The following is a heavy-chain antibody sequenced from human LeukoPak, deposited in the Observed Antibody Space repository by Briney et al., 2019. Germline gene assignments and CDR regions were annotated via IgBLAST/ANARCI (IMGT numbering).Heavy chain of an antibody. V-gene: IGHV4-31*03. CDR1: GGSISSGGYY. CDR3: ARGYGSRGSHFDY. CDR2: IYYSGST. Sequence: SETLSLTCTVSGGSISSGGYYWSWIRQHPGKGLEWIGYIYYSGSTYYNPSLKSRVTISVDTSKNQFSLKLSSVTAADTAVYYCARGYGSRGSHFDYWGQGTLVTVSS. D-gene: IGHD4-23*01. J-gene: IGHJ4*02.